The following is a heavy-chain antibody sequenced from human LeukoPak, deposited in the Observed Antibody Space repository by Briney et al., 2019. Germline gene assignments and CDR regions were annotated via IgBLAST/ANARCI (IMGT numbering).Heavy chain of an antibody. CDR3: ARERGPITMVRGVIMRVFDY. J-gene: IGHJ4*02. Sequence: ASVKVSCXASGYTFTGYYMHWVRQAPGQGLEWMGRINPNSGGTNYAQKFQGRVTMTRDTSISTAYMELSRLRSDDTAVYYCARERGPITMVRGVIMRVFDYWGQGTLVTVSS. V-gene: IGHV1-2*06. D-gene: IGHD3-10*01. CDR2: INPNSGGT. CDR1: GYTFTGYY.